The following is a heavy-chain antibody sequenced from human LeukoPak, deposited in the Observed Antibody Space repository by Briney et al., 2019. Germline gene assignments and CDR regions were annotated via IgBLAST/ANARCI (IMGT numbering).Heavy chain of an antibody. D-gene: IGHD3-22*01. CDR1: GGSFSGYY. V-gene: IGHV4-34*01. Sequence: SETLSLTCAVYGGSFSGYYWSWIRQPPGKGLEWIGEINHSGSTNYNPSLKSRVTISVDTSKNQFSLKLSSVTAADTAVYYCARSPVTYYYDSSGYYAFDYWGQGTLVTVSS. CDR2: INHSGST. CDR3: ARSPVTYYYDSSGYYAFDY. J-gene: IGHJ4*02.